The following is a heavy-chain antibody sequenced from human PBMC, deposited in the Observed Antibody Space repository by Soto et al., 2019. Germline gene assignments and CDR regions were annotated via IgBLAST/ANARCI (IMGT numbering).Heavy chain of an antibody. J-gene: IGHJ4*02. V-gene: IGHV3-15*07. CDR2: IKSKTDGGTT. CDR1: GFTLSHAW. Sequence: PGGSLRLSCAASGFTLSHAWMCWVRRAPGKGLEWVGRIKSKTDGGTTDYAAPVKGRFTVSRDDSINTLYLQMNSLKTEDTAVYYCTTLYSSSSPDCWGQGTLVTVS. D-gene: IGHD6-6*01. CDR3: TTLYSSSSPDC.